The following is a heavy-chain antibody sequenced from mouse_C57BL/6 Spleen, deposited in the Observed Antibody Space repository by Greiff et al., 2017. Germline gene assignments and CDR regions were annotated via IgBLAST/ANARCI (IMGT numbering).Heavy chain of an antibody. CDR2: ISYDGSN. CDR3: ARGDLLEDY. D-gene: IGHD2-1*01. V-gene: IGHV3-6*01. CDR1: GYSITSGYY. J-gene: IGHJ2*01. Sequence: EVKLLESGPGLVKPSQSLSLTCSVTGYSITSGYYWNWIRQFPGNKLEWMGYISYDGSNNYNPSLKNRISITRDTSKNQFFLKLNSVTTEDTATYYCARGDLLEDYWGQGTTLTVSS.